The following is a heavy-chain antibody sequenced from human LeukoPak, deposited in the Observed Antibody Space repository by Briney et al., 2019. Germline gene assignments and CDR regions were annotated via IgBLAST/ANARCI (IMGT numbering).Heavy chain of an antibody. Sequence: GASVKVSCKTSGYTFTSYYLHWVRQAPGQEFEWVGIIRPSGGSTTYAQKFQGRVTMTRDTSTSTVYMELSSLRSEDTAVYYCARDSSSWSSLDYWGQGTLVTVSS. CDR1: GYTFTSYY. V-gene: IGHV1-46*01. J-gene: IGHJ4*02. CDR3: ARDSSSWSSLDY. D-gene: IGHD6-13*01. CDR2: IRPSGGST.